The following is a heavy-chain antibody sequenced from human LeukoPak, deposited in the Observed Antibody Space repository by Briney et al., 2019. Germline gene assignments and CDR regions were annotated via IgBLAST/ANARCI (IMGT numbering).Heavy chain of an antibody. CDR3: ARDLGIVGATDWFDP. V-gene: IGHV4-34*01. Sequence: SETLSLTCAVYGGSFSGYYWSWIRQPPGKGLEWIGEINHSGSTNYNPSLKSRVTMSVDTSKNQFSLKLSSVTAADTAVYYCARDLGIVGATDWFDPWGQGTLVTVSS. J-gene: IGHJ5*02. D-gene: IGHD1-26*01. CDR1: GGSFSGYY. CDR2: INHSGST.